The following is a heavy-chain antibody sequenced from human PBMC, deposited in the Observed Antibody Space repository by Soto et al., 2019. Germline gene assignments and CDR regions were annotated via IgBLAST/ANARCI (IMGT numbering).Heavy chain of an antibody. V-gene: IGHV3-30-3*01. CDR1: GFTFSSYA. J-gene: IGHJ3*02. D-gene: IGHD6-19*01. CDR2: ISYDGSNK. Sequence: QVQLVESGGGVVQPGRSLRLSCAASGFTFSSYAMHWVRQAPGKGLEWVAVISYDGSNKHYADSVKGRFTISRDNSKNTLYLQMNSLRAEDTAVYYCARATSGWYKDAFDIWGQGTMVTVSS. CDR3: ARATSGWYKDAFDI.